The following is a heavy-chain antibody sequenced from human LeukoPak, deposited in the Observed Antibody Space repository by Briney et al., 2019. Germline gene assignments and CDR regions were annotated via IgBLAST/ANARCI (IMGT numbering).Heavy chain of an antibody. J-gene: IGHJ4*02. CDR3: ARVSGYDWESFYDY. CDR1: GDSISSYY. V-gene: IGHV4-59*01. Sequence: SETLSLTCTVSGDSISSYYWSWIRQPPGKGLEWIGYIYYSGSTNYNPSLKSRVTISVGTSKKQFSLKLRSVTAADTAVYYCARVSGYDWESFYDYWGQGTLVTVSS. CDR2: IYYSGST. D-gene: IGHD5-12*01.